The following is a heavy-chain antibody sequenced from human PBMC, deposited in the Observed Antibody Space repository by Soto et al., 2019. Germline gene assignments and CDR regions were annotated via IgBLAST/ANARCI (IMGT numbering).Heavy chain of an antibody. V-gene: IGHV4-39*01. CDR3: ASGSGHYYDSSGYPD. Sequence: ASETLSLTCTVSGGSISSSSYYWGWIRQPPGKGLEWIGSIYYSGSTYYNPSLKSRVTISVDTSKNQFSLKLSSVTAADTAVYYCASGSGHYYDSSGYPDWGQGTLVTVSS. J-gene: IGHJ4*02. D-gene: IGHD3-22*01. CDR1: GGSISSSSYY. CDR2: IYYSGST.